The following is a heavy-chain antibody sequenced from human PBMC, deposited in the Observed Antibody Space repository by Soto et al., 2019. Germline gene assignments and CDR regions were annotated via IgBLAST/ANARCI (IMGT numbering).Heavy chain of an antibody. CDR2: IIPIFGTA. J-gene: IGHJ4*02. CDR1: GGTFSSYA. V-gene: IGHV1-69*19. D-gene: IGHD3-22*01. CDR3: ASEAKYYYDSRPGYFDY. Sequence: QVQLVQSGAEVKKPGSSVKVSCKASGGTFSSYAISWVRQAPGHGLEWMGGIIPIFGTANYAQKFQGRVTTTEDDSTSTAYMELSSLRSENTAVYYCASEAKYYYDSRPGYFDYWGQGSLVTVSS.